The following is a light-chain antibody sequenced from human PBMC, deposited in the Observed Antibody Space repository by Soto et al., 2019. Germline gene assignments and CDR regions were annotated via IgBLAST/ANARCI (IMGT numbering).Light chain of an antibody. CDR3: HQYDNLPFT. V-gene: IGKV1-33*01. J-gene: IGKJ3*01. CDR2: DAS. CDR1: QDISNY. Sequence: DIQMTQSPSSLSASVGDRVTITCQASQDISNYLNWYQQKPGKAPKLLIYDASNLETGVPSRFSGSGSGTDFTFTSSSLQPEDSATYYCHQYDNLPFTFGPGTKVDIK.